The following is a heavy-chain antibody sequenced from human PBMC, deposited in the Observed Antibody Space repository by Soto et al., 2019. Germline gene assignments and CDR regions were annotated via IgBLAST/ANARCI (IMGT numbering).Heavy chain of an antibody. D-gene: IGHD3-22*01. Sequence: SVPTLVNPTQTLTLTCTFSGFSLSTSGMCVSWIRQPPGKALEWLALIDWDDDKYYSTSLKTRLTISKDTSKNQVVLTTTNMDPVDTATYYCARMSYYDSSGYYDYWGQGTLVTVSS. CDR1: GFSLSTSGMC. CDR2: IDWDDDK. J-gene: IGHJ4*02. CDR3: ARMSYYDSSGYYDY. V-gene: IGHV2-70*01.